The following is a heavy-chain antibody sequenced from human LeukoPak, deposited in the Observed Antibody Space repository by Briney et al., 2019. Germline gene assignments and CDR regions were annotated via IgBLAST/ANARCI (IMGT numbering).Heavy chain of an antibody. D-gene: IGHD3-22*01. CDR1: GGSISSCRYY. CDR2: IYYSGNN. Sequence: SETLSLTCTVSGGSISSCRYYWGWIRQHPGKGLVWIGYIYYSGNNYYNPCLKSRVTISVDTSMNQFSLKLSSLTAADTAVYYCARVTYYYDSSVYPDYWGQGTVVTVSS. V-gene: IGHV4-31*03. J-gene: IGHJ4*02. CDR3: ARVTYYYDSSVYPDY.